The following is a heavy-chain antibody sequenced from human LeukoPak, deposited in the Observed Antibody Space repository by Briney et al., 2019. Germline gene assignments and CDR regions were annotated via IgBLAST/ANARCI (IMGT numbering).Heavy chain of an antibody. CDR2: ISGSGGST. D-gene: IGHD3-10*01. J-gene: IGHJ4*02. CDR1: GFTFSSYF. Sequence: GGSLRLSCAASGFTFSSYFMTWVRQAPGKGLEWVSSISGSGGSTYYADSVKGRFTISRDNSKNTVYLQMNSLRADDTAVYSCAKKYGSGSYYPVEYWGQGILVTVSS. CDR3: AKKYGSGSYYPVEY. V-gene: IGHV3-23*01.